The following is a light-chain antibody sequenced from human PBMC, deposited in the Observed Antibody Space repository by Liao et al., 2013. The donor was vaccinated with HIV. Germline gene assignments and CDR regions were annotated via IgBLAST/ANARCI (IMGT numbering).Light chain of an antibody. Sequence: SSELTQPPSVSVSPGQTASITCFGHTLGDKYACWYQQKPGQSPVLVIYQDTKRPSGIPERFSGSNSGNTATLTISGTQAMDEADYYCQAWDSSTYVFGTGTKVTVL. V-gene: IGLV3-1*01. CDR1: TLGDKY. CDR3: QAWDSSTYV. J-gene: IGLJ1*01. CDR2: QDT.